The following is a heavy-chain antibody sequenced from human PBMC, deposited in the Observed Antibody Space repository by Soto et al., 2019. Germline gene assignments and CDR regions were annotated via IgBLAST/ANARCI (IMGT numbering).Heavy chain of an antibody. CDR1: GFTFSSYA. CDR3: ARDSYGMDV. Sequence: GGSLRLSCAASGFTFSSYAMHWVRQAPGKGLEWVAVISYDGSNKYYADSVKGRFTISRDNSKNTLYLQMNSLRAEDTAVYYCARDSYGMDVWGQGTTVTV. CDR2: ISYDGSNK. J-gene: IGHJ6*02. V-gene: IGHV3-30-3*01.